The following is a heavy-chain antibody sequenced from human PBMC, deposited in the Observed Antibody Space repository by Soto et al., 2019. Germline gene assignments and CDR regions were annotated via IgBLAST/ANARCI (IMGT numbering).Heavy chain of an antibody. D-gene: IGHD6-13*01. Sequence: EVQLVESGGGLVQPGGSLRLSCAASGFTFSSYDMHWVRQATGKGLEWVSAIGTAGDTYYPGSVKGRFTISRENAKNSLDRQRNSLSAGDKAVYYCARERGIAAAGTDYYGMDGWGQGTTVTGS. V-gene: IGHV3-13*01. CDR3: ARERGIAAAGTDYYGMDG. J-gene: IGHJ6*02. CDR2: IGTAGDT. CDR1: GFTFSSYD.